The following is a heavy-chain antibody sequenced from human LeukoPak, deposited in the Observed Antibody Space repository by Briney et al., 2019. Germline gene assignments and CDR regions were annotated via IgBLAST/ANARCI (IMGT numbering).Heavy chain of an antibody. V-gene: IGHV1-69*05. D-gene: IGHD3-22*01. J-gene: IGHJ4*02. CDR3: ARGRSSYYYDSSGYYYFDY. CDR2: IIPIFGTA. Sequence: ASVKVSCKASGGTFSSYAISWVRQAPGQGLEWMGGIIPIFGTANYAQKFQGRVTITTDESTSTAYMELSSLRSEDTAVYYCARGRSSYYYDSSGYYYFDYWGQGTPVSVSS. CDR1: GGTFSSYA.